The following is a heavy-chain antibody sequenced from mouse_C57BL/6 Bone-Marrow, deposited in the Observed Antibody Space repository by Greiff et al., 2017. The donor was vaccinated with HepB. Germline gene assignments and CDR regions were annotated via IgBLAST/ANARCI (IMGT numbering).Heavy chain of an antibody. D-gene: IGHD2-3*01. CDR1: GYTFTSYG. CDR3: AREGRLLRDY. V-gene: IGHV1-81*01. J-gene: IGHJ2*01. Sequence: VQRVESGAELARPGASVKLSCKASGYTFTSYGISWVKQRTGQGLEWIGEIYPRSGNTYYNEKFKGKATLTADKSSSTAYMELRGLTSEDSAVYFCAREGRLLRDYWGQGTTLTVSS. CDR2: IYPRSGNT.